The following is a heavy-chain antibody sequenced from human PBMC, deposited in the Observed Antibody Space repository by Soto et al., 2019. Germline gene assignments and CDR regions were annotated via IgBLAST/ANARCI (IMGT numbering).Heavy chain of an antibody. V-gene: IGHV1-46*01. Sequence: QVQLMQSGAEVKKPGASVKVSCKASGDTFTDYYIHWVRQAPGQGLEWMGTVNPSGGHTTYAQHFLGRVTMTRDTSTSTLYMELTSLTSDDTAIYYCARGGHVVVVTAALDYLGQGPLVTVSS. CDR2: VNPSGGHT. CDR1: GDTFTDYY. D-gene: IGHD2-21*02. J-gene: IGHJ4*02. CDR3: ARGGHVVVVTAALDY.